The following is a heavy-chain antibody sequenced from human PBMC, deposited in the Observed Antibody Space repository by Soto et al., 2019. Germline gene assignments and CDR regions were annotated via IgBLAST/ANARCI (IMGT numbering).Heavy chain of an antibody. V-gene: IGHV5-51*01. CDR3: ARQGYCSNTACYTVDY. CDR1: GYSFTSYW. Sequence: DSLTISCRGSGYSFTSYWIGLVRQMPGKGLEWMGIIYPGDSNTRYSPSFQGQVTISADKSISSAYLQWRSLKASDTAMYYCARQGYCSNTACYTVDYWGQGTLVTVSS. J-gene: IGHJ4*02. D-gene: IGHD2-2*02. CDR2: IYPGDSNT.